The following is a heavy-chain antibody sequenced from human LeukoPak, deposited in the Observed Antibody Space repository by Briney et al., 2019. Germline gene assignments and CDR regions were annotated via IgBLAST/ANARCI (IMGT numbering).Heavy chain of an antibody. CDR3: ARQITFGGVEFDP. Sequence: GESLKISCKAPGYSFTTYWIGWVRQMPGKGLEWMGIIYPGDSDARYGPSFQGQVTISVDKSINTAYLQWSSLKASDTAMYYCARQITFGGVEFDPWGQGTLVTVSS. J-gene: IGHJ5*02. CDR2: IYPGDSDA. D-gene: IGHD3-16*01. CDR1: GYSFTTYW. V-gene: IGHV5-51*01.